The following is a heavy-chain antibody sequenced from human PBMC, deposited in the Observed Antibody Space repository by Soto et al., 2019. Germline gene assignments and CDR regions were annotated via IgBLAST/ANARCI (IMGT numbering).Heavy chain of an antibody. Sequence: EVQLVESGGGSVQPGESLRLSCAASGFSFRDYDMHWVRQCTGKGLEWVSGLGAADDPYYIASVKGRFSVSRDNAQNSLYLKMNNLRVDDTAVYFCARAYLGRLPRRADYYYAMDVWGRGTTVTVSS. D-gene: IGHD1-26*01. CDR2: LGAADDP. CDR3: ARAYLGRLPRRADYYYAMDV. CDR1: GFSFRDYD. J-gene: IGHJ6*02. V-gene: IGHV3-13*05.